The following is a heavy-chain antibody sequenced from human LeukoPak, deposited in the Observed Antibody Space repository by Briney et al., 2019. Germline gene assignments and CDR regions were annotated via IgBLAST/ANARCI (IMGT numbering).Heavy chain of an antibody. V-gene: IGHV3-33*01. CDR3: ARGEELWFGESRLFDY. Sequence: GRSLRLSCAASGFTFSSYGMHWVRQAPGKGLEWVAVIWYDGSNKYYADSVKGRFTISRDNTKNTLYLQMNSLRAEDTAVYYCARGEELWFGESRLFDYWGQGTLVTVSS. D-gene: IGHD3-10*01. J-gene: IGHJ4*02. CDR1: GFTFSSYG. CDR2: IWYDGSNK.